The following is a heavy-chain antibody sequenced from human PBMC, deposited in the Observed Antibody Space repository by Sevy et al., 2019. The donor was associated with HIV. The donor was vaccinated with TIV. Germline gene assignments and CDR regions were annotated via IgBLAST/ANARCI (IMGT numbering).Heavy chain of an antibody. Sequence: GGSLRLSCAASTFTFGHYAMHWVRQAPGKGLQWVAGISYEGSNEYYTDSVKGRFTISRDNSKNTLNLEMGNLRVEDTALYYCARDWGTPPTAILYYFDFWGQGIPVTVSS. CDR1: TFTFGHYA. CDR3: ARDWGTPPTAILYYFDF. J-gene: IGHJ4*02. D-gene: IGHD3-16*01. V-gene: IGHV3-30*04. CDR2: ISYEGSNE.